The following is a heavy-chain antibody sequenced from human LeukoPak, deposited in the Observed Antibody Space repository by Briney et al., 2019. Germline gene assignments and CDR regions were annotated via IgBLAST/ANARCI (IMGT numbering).Heavy chain of an antibody. CDR1: GGTFSNYA. V-gene: IGHV1-69*13. Sequence: SVKVSCKASGGTFSNYAINWVRQAPGQGLEWMGGIIPIFGTAHYSQKFQGRVTITAVDSMNTAYMELSSLRSDDTAVYYCARGWLAETTVVTPYNYWGQGTLVTVSS. J-gene: IGHJ4*02. CDR3: ARGWLAETTVVTPYNY. CDR2: IIPIFGTA. D-gene: IGHD4-23*01.